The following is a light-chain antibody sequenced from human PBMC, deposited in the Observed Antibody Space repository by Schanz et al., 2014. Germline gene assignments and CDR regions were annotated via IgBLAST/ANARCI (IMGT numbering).Light chain of an antibody. CDR1: SSNIGAGYD. V-gene: IGLV1-40*01. CDR2: DNT. Sequence: QSVLTQPPSVSGAPGQRVTISCTGSSSNIGAGYDVHWYQQLPGTAPKPLIFDNTNRPSGVPDRFSGSKSGTSASLAISGFRSEDEADYYCTTWDDSLSDVVFGGGTKLTVL. J-gene: IGLJ2*01. CDR3: TTWDDSLSDVV.